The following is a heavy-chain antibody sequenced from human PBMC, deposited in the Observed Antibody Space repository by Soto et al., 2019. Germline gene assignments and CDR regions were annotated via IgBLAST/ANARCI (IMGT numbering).Heavy chain of an antibody. J-gene: IGHJ5*02. CDR3: ARQHIVVVPAADDNWFDP. D-gene: IGHD2-2*01. CDR1: GGSISSSSYY. CDR2: IYYSGST. Sequence: QLQLQESGPGLVKPSETLSLTCTVSGGSISSSSYYWGWIRQPPGKGLEWIGSIYYSGSTYYNPSLKSRVTISVDTSKNQFSLKLSSVTAADTAVYYCARQHIVVVPAADDNWFDPWGQGTLVTVSS. V-gene: IGHV4-39*01.